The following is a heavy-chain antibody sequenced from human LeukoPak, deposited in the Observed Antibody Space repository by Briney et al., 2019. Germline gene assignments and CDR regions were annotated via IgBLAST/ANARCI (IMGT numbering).Heavy chain of an antibody. CDR1: GFTFSSYA. Sequence: PGGSLRLSCAASGFTFSSYAMHWVRQAPGKGLEWVAVISYDGSNKYYADSVKGRFTISRDNSKNTLYLQMNSLRAEDTALYYCAKANYDSSGPFDYWGQGTLVTVSS. J-gene: IGHJ4*02. CDR2: ISYDGSNK. D-gene: IGHD3-22*01. V-gene: IGHV3-30-3*01. CDR3: AKANYDSSGPFDY.